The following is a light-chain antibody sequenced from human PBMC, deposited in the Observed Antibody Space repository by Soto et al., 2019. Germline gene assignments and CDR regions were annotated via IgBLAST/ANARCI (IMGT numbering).Light chain of an antibody. CDR2: AAS. V-gene: IGKV1-39*01. CDR3: QQSYSRMT. Sequence: DIQMTQSPCSLSASLGDGVPITCRASQSISSYLSWYQQTPGKATNLLIYAASRLESGVPSRFSGSRSGKDFTITISSLQPEDVATYYCQQSYSRMTFGQGTKG. CDR1: QSISSY. J-gene: IGKJ1*01.